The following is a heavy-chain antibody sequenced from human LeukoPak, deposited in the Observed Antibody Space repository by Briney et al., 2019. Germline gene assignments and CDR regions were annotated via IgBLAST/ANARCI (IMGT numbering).Heavy chain of an antibody. Sequence: GGSVTVSCKASGYTFSGYYMHWVRQAPGQGLEWIAWINPNSGGTNYAQKFQGRVTMTRDTSISTAYMELSRLRSDDTAVYYCARDPTGSSGFGVDYWGQGTLVSVSS. D-gene: IGHD3-22*01. CDR2: INPNSGGT. CDR1: GYTFSGYY. J-gene: IGHJ4*02. CDR3: ARDPTGSSGFGVDY. V-gene: IGHV1-2*02.